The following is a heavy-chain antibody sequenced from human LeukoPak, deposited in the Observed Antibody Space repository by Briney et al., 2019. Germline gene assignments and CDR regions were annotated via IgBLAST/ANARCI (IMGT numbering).Heavy chain of an antibody. D-gene: IGHD6-25*01. CDR1: GYTFTNYY. V-gene: IGHV1-2*02. Sequence: GASVKVSCKASGYTFTNYYIHWVRQAPGQGVEWLGWINPNSGGTNYAQRFQGRVTMTRDTSISTAYMELSGLKSDDTAVYYCARAGGPYDYWGQGTLVTVSS. CDR3: ARAGGPYDY. J-gene: IGHJ4*02. CDR2: INPNSGGT.